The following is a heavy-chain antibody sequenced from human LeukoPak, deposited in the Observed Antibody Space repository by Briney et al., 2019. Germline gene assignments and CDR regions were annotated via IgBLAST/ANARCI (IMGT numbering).Heavy chain of an antibody. CDR2: ISGSGGST. V-gene: IGHV3-23*01. CDR1: GFTFSSYA. Sequence: PGGSLRLSCAASGFTFSSYAMSWVRQAPGKGLEWASAISGSGGSTYYADSVKGRFTISRDNSKNTLYLQMNSLRAEDTAVYYCAKPLCSSTSCYPGRYFQYWGQGTLVTVSS. CDR3: AKPLCSSTSCYPGRYFQY. D-gene: IGHD2-2*01. J-gene: IGHJ1*01.